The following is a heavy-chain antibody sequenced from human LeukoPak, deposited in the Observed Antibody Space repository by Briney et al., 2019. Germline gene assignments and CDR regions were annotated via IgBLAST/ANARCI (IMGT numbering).Heavy chain of an antibody. D-gene: IGHD6-19*01. CDR2: IKQDGSET. CDR1: RFTLSNYW. J-gene: IGHJ4*02. V-gene: IGHV3-7*01. Sequence: GGSLRLSCAASRFTLSNYWMSWVRQAPGKGLEWVANIKQDGSETYYVDSVKGRFTISRDNAKNSLSLQMNRLRAEDTAVYYCARQRGSGCLDYWGQGTLVTVSS. CDR3: ARQRGSGCLDY.